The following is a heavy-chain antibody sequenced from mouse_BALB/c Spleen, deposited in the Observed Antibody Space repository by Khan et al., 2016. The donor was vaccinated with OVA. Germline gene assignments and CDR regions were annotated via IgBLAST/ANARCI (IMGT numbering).Heavy chain of an antibody. J-gene: IGHJ2*01. Sequence: VQLKESGPGLVKPSQSLSLTCTVTGYSITSGYAWNWIRQFPGNKLEWMGYISYSGVTSYTPSLKSRISITRDTSKNQFFRQLNSVTTEDTATDYCARGNYYGYYFDYWGQGTTLTVSS. CDR2: ISYSGVT. D-gene: IGHD1-1*01. CDR1: GYSITSGYA. CDR3: ARGNYYGYYFDY. V-gene: IGHV3-2*02.